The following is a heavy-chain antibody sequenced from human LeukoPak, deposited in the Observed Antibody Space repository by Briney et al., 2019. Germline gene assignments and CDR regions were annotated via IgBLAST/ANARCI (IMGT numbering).Heavy chain of an antibody. J-gene: IGHJ4*02. CDR3: ALGYYDSSGYYYLTY. V-gene: IGHV3-21*01. D-gene: IGHD3-22*01. Sequence: GGSLRLSCAASGFTFSSYSMNSVRQAPGKGLEWVPSISSSSSYIYYADSVKGRFTISRDNAKNSLYLQMNSLRAEDSPVYSCALGYYDSSGYYYLTYWRQETLVTVSS. CDR1: GFTFSSYS. CDR2: ISSSSSYI.